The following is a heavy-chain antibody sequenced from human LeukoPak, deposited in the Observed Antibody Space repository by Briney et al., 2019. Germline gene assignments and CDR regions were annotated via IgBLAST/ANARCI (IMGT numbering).Heavy chain of an antibody. D-gene: IGHD3-3*01. CDR3: ANQFTTEYYDFWSGYFRY. V-gene: IGHV3-23*01. CDR2: ITPSGTDT. J-gene: IGHJ4*02. CDR1: GFSIFTYP. Sequence: GGSLRLSCTASGFSIFTYPMAWVRQAPGKGLQWVSTITPSGTDTFYADSVKGRFTISRDNSKNTLYLQMNSLRAEDTAVYYCANQFTTEYYDFWSGYFRYWGQGTLVTVSS.